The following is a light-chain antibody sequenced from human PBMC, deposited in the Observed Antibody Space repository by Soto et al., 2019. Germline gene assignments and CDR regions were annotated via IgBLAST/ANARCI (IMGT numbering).Light chain of an antibody. CDR2: DAS. CDR1: QTISTY. V-gene: IGKV1-39*01. Sequence: DIQMTQSPSSLSASVGDRVTITCRASQTISTYLNWYQQKPGKAPRLLIYDASSLLSGVPSRFSGSGSETDFTLTLASLQPQDFSNYYCQQSDSTPYTFGQGTKVEI. CDR3: QQSDSTPYT. J-gene: IGKJ2*01.